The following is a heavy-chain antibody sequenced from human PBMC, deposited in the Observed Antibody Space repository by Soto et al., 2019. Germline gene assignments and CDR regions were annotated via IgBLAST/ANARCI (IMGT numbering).Heavy chain of an antibody. CDR3: ARVARDSGLDY. CDR2: VTNSGAST. J-gene: IGHJ4*02. CDR1: GFIFSNYD. D-gene: IGHD1-26*01. V-gene: IGHV3-23*01. Sequence: EVQLLASGGGLGQPGGSLRLSCPASGFIFSNYDMAWVRQAPGKGLEWVSTVTNSGASTSYADSVKGRFTISRDNSKNTLYLQMNSLRVADTALYYCARVARDSGLDYWGQGTLVTVSS.